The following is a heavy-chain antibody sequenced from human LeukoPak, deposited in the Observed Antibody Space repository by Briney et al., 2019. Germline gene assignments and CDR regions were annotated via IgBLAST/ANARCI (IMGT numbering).Heavy chain of an antibody. CDR1: GFTFSGYG. CDR3: ARGFYDFWSGYDY. V-gene: IGHV3-33*01. CDR2: IWYDGSNI. D-gene: IGHD3-3*01. J-gene: IGHJ4*02. Sequence: GGSLRLSCATSGFTFSGYGMHWVRQAPGKGLEWVAVIWYDGSNIHYADSVQGRFTISRDSSKNTLYLQMNSLRAEDTGVYYCARGFYDFWSGYDYWGQGTLVTVSS.